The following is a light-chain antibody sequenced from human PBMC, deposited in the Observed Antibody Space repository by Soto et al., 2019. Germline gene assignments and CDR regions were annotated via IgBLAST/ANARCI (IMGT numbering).Light chain of an antibody. CDR3: QQYKSYPWT. CDR2: AAS. V-gene: IGKV1-5*01. J-gene: IGKJ1*01. CDR1: QSISSW. Sequence: DIPMTQSPSTLSASLGDRVTITCRASQSISSWLAWYQQKPGKAPDLLIYAASSLQSGVPSRFSGSGSGTEFTLSISSLQPDDFATYYCQQYKSYPWTFGQGTKVEIK.